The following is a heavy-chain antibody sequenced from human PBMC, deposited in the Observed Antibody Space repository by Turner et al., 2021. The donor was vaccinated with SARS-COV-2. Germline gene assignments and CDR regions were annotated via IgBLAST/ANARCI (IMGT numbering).Heavy chain of an antibody. CDR3: VNGGSCSGGTCEGLFDY. V-gene: IGHV3-49*03. CDR2: IRSKTYGGTT. J-gene: IGHJ4*02. D-gene: IGHD2-15*01. CDR1: GFTFGDYA. Sequence: EVQLVESGGGLVQPGRSLRLSCTASGFTFGDYAMGWFRQTPGKGLEWVGFIRSKTYGGTTEYAASVRGRFTISRDDSKSIVSLQMNSLKTEDTAVYYCVNGGSCSGGTCEGLFDYWGQGTLVTVSS.